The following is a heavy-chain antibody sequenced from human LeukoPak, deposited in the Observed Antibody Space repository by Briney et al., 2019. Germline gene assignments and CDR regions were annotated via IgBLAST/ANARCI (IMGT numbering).Heavy chain of an antibody. J-gene: IGHJ6*02. V-gene: IGHV1-18*01. D-gene: IGHD6-19*01. Sequence: ASVTVSCKASGYTFTSYGISRVRQAPGQGLEWMGWISAYNGNTNYAQKLQGRVTMTTDTSTSTAYMELRSLRSDDTAVYYCAREKLIAVAGLYYYYGMDVWGQGTTVTVSS. CDR3: AREKLIAVAGLYYYYGMDV. CDR2: ISAYNGNT. CDR1: GYTFTSYG.